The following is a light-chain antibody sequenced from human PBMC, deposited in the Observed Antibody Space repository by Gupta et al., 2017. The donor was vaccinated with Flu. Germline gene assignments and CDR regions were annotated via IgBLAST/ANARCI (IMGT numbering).Light chain of an antibody. Sequence: QSVLTPPSSSSGPPGQMVTISCSGSSSNLGRNTVNGDQQLPGTAPKLHIYSNNQRPSVGPDRFSGSKSGTSASLAISGLQAEDEAEYYCSACDDSPNGRVFGGGTKLTV. V-gene: IGLV1-44*01. CDR3: SACDDSPNGRV. J-gene: IGLJ3*02. CDR2: SNN. CDR1: SSNLGRNT.